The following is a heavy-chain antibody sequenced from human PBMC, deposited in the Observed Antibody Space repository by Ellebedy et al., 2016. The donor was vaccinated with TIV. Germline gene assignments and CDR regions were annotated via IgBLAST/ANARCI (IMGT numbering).Heavy chain of an antibody. D-gene: IGHD6-19*01. CDR3: ARQGSSGWHDPIDY. CDR1: GYTFTGYY. V-gene: IGHV1-18*04. Sequence: ASVKVSXXASGYTFTGYYMHWVRQAPGQGLECMGCVSAYNGDTYYAQKFQGRVTMTTDTSTSTAYMELRSLRSDDTAVYYCARQGSSGWHDPIDYWGQGTLVTVSS. J-gene: IGHJ4*02. CDR2: VSAYNGDT.